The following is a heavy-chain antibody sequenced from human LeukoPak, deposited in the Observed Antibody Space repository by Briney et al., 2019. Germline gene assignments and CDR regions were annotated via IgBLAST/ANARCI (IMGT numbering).Heavy chain of an antibody. CDR1: GFTFSSYA. J-gene: IGHJ4*02. CDR2: ISGSGGST. D-gene: IGHD1-26*01. Sequence: PGGSLRLSCAASGFTFSSYAMSWVRQAPGKGLEWVSAISGSGGSTYYADSVKGRFTISRDNSKNTLYLQMNSLRAEDTAVYYCVGGRWELRPYYFDYWGQGTLVTVSS. V-gene: IGHV3-23*01. CDR3: VGGRWELRPYYFDY.